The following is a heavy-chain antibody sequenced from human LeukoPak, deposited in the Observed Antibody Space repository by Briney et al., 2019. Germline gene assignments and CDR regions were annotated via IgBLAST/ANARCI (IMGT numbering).Heavy chain of an antibody. V-gene: IGHV4-39*01. D-gene: IGHD4/OR15-4a*01. CDR1: GGSISSSSYY. J-gene: IGHJ4*02. Sequence: SETLSLTCTVSGGSISSSSYYWGWIRQPPGKGLEWIGSIYYSGSTYYNPSLKSRVTISVDTSKNQFSLKLSSVTAADTAVYYCARHGDNWEVYYFDYWGQGTLVTVSS. CDR3: ARHGDNWEVYYFDY. CDR2: IYYSGST.